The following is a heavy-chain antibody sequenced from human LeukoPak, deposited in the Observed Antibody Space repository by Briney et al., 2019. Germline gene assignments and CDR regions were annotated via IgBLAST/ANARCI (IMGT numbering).Heavy chain of an antibody. CDR2: IWYDASNK. V-gene: IGHV3-33*01. D-gene: IGHD2-15*01. CDR3: AREPYIVVVVAATDY. CDR1: GFTFSRYC. Sequence: VRSLCMSCGSTGFTFSRYCMRWVREPPGKGMGWMTAIWYDASNKYYAESVKGRFTISRDNSKNTLYLQMNSLRAEDTAVYYCAREPYIVVVVAATDYWGQGTLVTVSS. J-gene: IGHJ4*02.